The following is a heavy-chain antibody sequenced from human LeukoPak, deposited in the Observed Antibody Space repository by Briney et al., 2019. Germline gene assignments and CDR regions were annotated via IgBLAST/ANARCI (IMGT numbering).Heavy chain of an antibody. V-gene: IGHV4-59*01. J-gene: IGHJ6*03. D-gene: IGHD4-17*01. CDR2: IYYSGST. CDR3: ARGLRSGVHPPYYYYYYMDV. CDR1: GGSISSYY. Sequence: SETLSLTCTVSGGSISSYYWSWIRQPPGKGLEWIGYIYYSGSTNYNPSLKSRVTISVDTSKNQFSLKLSPVTAADTAVYYCARGLRSGVHPPYYYYYYMDVWGKGTTVTVSS.